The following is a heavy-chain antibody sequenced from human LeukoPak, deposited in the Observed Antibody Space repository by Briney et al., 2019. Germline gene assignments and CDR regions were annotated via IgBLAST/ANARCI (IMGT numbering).Heavy chain of an antibody. J-gene: IGHJ4*02. CDR2: IYHSGSP. V-gene: IGHV4-4*02. Sequence: SGTLSLTCAVSGGSISNNNWWGRVRQPPGKGLEWIGEIYHSGSPNYNPSLKSRVTISVDKSRNHFSLNLSSVTAADTAVYYCARVNINNWHSCDYWGQGTLVTVSS. D-gene: IGHD1-1*01. CDR3: ARVNINNWHSCDY. CDR1: GGSISNNNW.